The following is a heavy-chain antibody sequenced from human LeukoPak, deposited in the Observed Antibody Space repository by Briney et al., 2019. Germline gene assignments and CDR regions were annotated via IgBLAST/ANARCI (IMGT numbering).Heavy chain of an antibody. D-gene: IGHD7-27*01. V-gene: IGHV3-9*01. J-gene: IGHJ4*02. Sequence: GGSLRLSCAASGFTFSNYAMHWVRQTPGKGLERVSAIDWNSGMIDYADSVEGRFTISRDNAKRSLYLQMSNLRVEDTAFYYCAKASSHRPWGPLDYWGRGSLVTVSS. CDR3: AKASSHRPWGPLDY. CDR1: GFTFSNYA. CDR2: IDWNSGMI.